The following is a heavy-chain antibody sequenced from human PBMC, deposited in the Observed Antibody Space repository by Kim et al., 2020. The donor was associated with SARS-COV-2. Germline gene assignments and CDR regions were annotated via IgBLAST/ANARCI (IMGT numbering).Heavy chain of an antibody. CDR2: INHSGST. Sequence: SETLSLTCAVYGGSFSGYYWSWIRQPPGKGLEWIGEINHSGSTNYNPSLKSRVTISVDTSKNQFSLKLSSVTAADTAVYYCARGGVGGYYDSSGYYHFFDYWGQGTLVTVSS. CDR1: GGSFSGYY. D-gene: IGHD3-22*01. J-gene: IGHJ4*02. V-gene: IGHV4-34*01. CDR3: ARGGVGGYYDSSGYYHFFDY.